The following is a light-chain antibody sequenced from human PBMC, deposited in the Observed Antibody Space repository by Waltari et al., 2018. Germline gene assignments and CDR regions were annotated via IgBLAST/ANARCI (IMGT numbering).Light chain of an antibody. CDR3: QQYYATPRT. CDR2: WAS. CDR1: QSVFYSSNNRNY. Sequence: DIVMTQSPDSLAVSLGERATINCKSSQSVFYSSNNRNYLGWYQHKAGQPPKLLIYWASTRESGVPDRFSGSGSGTDFTLTISNLQAEDVAVSYCQQYYATPRTFGQGTKVAIK. V-gene: IGKV4-1*01. J-gene: IGKJ1*01.